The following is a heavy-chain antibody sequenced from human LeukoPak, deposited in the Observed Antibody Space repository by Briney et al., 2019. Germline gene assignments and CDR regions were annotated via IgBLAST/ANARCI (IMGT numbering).Heavy chain of an antibody. Sequence: SETLSLTCTVSGASISSGNYYWSWIRQPAGKGLEWIGRVYTSGTATYNPSLKSRVTISVDTSRNQFSLRLSSVTAADTAVYYCAREPTAPTPINYYYYMDVWGKGTTVTVSS. J-gene: IGHJ6*03. CDR2: VYTSGTA. V-gene: IGHV4-61*02. CDR1: GASISSGNYY. D-gene: IGHD4-11*01. CDR3: AREPTAPTPINYYYYMDV.